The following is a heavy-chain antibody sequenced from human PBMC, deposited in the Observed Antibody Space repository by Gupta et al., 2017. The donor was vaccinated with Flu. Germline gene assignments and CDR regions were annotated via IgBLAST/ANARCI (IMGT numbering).Heavy chain of an antibody. V-gene: IGHV3-33*03. Sequence: QVQLVESGGGVVQPGTSLRLACAASGFPFRTYAMHWVRQAPGKGAEWVAVIWADGSQQFYADSVKGRFTISKDDSKNTLYLQMNSLRAEDTAVYYWATGYGGTYPEFDYWGQGTRVTVSS. D-gene: IGHD4-23*01. CDR1: GFPFRTYA. CDR2: IWADGSQQ. CDR3: ATGYGGTYPEFDY. J-gene: IGHJ4*02.